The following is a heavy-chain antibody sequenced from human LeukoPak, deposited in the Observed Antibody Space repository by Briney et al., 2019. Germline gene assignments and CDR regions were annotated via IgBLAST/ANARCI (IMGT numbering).Heavy chain of an antibody. CDR1: GGSFSGYY. D-gene: IGHD6-19*01. V-gene: IGHV4-34*01. Sequence: PSQTLSLTCAVYGGSFSGYYWSWIRQPPGKGLEWIGEINHSGSTNYNPSLKSRVTISVDTSKNQFSLKLSSVTAADTAVYYCASLTIAVAGLWGQGTLVTVSS. CDR2: INHSGST. CDR3: ASLTIAVAGL. J-gene: IGHJ4*02.